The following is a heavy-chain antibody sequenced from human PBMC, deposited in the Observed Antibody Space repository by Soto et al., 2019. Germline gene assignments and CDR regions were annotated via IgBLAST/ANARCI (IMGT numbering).Heavy chain of an antibody. CDR2: ITGTGGST. V-gene: IGHV3-23*01. CDR1: GWNFSSYA. D-gene: IGHD3-3*01. J-gene: IGHJ6*02. CDR3: ARAMSGSSYYYYGLDV. Sequence: GSLRLSGAVSGWNFSSYAKSWVRRPPGRGLEWVSAITGTGGSTYYADSVKGRFTMSRDNSKNTLYLQMDSLRAEDTAVYYCARAMSGSSYYYYGLDVWGQGTTVTVSS.